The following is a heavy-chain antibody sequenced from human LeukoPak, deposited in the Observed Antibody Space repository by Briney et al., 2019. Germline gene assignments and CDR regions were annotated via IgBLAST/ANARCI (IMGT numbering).Heavy chain of an antibody. Sequence: GGSLRLSCAASGFAFSTYAMSWVRQGPGKGLEWVSALSGNGAKTYYADSVKGRFTISRDNSKNTMYLQMNSLRVEDTAIYYWAKDTGAYGFDYGGQGTLVTVSS. CDR1: GFAFSTYA. D-gene: IGHD4-17*01. J-gene: IGHJ4*02. V-gene: IGHV3-23*01. CDR2: LSGNGAKT. CDR3: AKDTGAYGFDY.